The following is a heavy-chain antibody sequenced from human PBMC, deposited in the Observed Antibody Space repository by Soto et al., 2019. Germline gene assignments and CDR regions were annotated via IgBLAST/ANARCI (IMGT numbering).Heavy chain of an antibody. CDR3: ARGGGFDS. D-gene: IGHD3-16*01. Sequence: QLQESGPGLVKPSQTLSLTCTVSGDSITSGDNYWSCIRQPPGKGLEWIGYIYYSGRSYYTPSLKSRVTMSVDTSKNQFSLTLTSVTAADTAVYYCARGGGFDSWGRGTLVTVSS. CDR2: IYYSGRS. J-gene: IGHJ4*02. CDR1: GDSITSGDNY. V-gene: IGHV4-30-4*01.